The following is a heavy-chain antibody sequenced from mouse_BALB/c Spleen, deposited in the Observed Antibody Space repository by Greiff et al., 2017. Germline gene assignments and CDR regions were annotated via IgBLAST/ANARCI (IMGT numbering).Heavy chain of an antibody. V-gene: IGHV5-17*02. CDR1: GFTFSSFG. Sequence: EVQRVESGGGLVQPGGSRKLSCAASGFTFSSFGMHWVRQAPEKGLEWVAYISSGSSTIYYADTVKGRFTISRDNPKNTLFLQMTSLRSEDTAMYYCARSTTVVAHFDYWGQGTTLTVSS. J-gene: IGHJ2*01. CDR3: ARSTTVVAHFDY. CDR2: ISSGSSTI. D-gene: IGHD1-1*01.